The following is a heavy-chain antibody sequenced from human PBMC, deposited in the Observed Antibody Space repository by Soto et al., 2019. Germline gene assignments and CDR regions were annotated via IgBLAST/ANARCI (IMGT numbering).Heavy chain of an antibody. V-gene: IGHV6-1*01. CDR3: ARTSAWQDGEFDL. CDR1: GDSVSSNSAA. J-gene: IGHJ5*02. Sequence: QVQLQQSGPGLVKPSQTLSVTCAISGDSVSSNSAAWNWIRQSPSRGLGWLGRTFYRSKWYTAYAPSLTSRMAIIPDTSSNLYSLQLNSVAPEDTAVYYCARTSAWQDGEFDLWGQGTLVSVSS. CDR2: TFYRSKWYT. D-gene: IGHD7-27*01.